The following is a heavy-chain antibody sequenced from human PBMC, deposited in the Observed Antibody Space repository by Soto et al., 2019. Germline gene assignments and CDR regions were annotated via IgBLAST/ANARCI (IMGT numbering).Heavy chain of an antibody. Sequence: GASVKVSCKASGYTFKDYDINWVRRAPGQGLEWMGWMNPNSGNTAYARKFHDRITMTRSVSARTAFMELSSLTPEDTAVYYCARRMTWSLWCFDLWGGGTQVTVSS. CDR3: ARRMTWSLWCFDL. D-gene: IGHD3-3*01. CDR1: GYTFKDYD. V-gene: IGHV1-8*01. CDR2: MNPNSGNT. J-gene: IGHJ2*01.